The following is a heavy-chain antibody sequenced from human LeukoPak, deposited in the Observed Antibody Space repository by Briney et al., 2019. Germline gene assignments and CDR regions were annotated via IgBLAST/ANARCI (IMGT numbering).Heavy chain of an antibody. CDR3: AKRYSLEVAGNQFDY. D-gene: IGHD6-19*01. Sequence: GGSLRLSCPTSGFTFSSYGMHWVRQAPGKGLEWVAFIHSDGNIQYNSDSVKGRFTISRDTSKSTLYLQMNSLRSEDTAIYYCAKRYSLEVAGNQFDYWGQGTLVTVSS. CDR2: IHSDGNIQ. CDR1: GFTFSSYG. J-gene: IGHJ4*02. V-gene: IGHV3-30*02.